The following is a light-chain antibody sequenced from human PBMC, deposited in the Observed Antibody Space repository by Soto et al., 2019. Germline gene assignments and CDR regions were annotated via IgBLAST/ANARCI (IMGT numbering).Light chain of an antibody. CDR2: GAS. CDR3: HQYNNWWT. CDR1: QSVRSS. Sequence: EIVMTQSPDTLSVSPGERATLSCRASQSVRSSLAWYQQKPGQAPRLLIYGASTRATGIPARFSGSGSGTEFTLTISSLQSEDSAVYYCHQYNNWWTFSQGTKVDIK. J-gene: IGKJ1*01. V-gene: IGKV3-15*01.